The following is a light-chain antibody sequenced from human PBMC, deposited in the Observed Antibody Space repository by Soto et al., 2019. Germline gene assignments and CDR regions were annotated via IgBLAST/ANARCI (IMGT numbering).Light chain of an antibody. CDR1: SSGVGGYNY. CDR3: SSYTSSSPYV. Sequence: QSVVTQPASVSGSPGQSITVSCTGTSSGVGGYNYVSWYQQHPGKAPKLLIYEVSNRPSGVSNRFSGSKSGNTASLTISGLQSEDEADYYCSSYTSSSPYVFGTGTKVTVL. J-gene: IGLJ1*01. V-gene: IGLV2-14*01. CDR2: EVS.